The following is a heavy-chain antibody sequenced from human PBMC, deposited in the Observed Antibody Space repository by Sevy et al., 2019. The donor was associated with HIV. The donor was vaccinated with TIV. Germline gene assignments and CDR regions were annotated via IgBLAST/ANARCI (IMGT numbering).Heavy chain of an antibody. CDR2: ISFGGADT. J-gene: IGHJ4*02. CDR3: AKDRVSGGDYTGDFDS. Sequence: GGSLRLSCAASGFTFATYAMTWVRQAPGKGLEWVSVISFGGADTYYADSVKGRFTISRDNSKNTLYLQMNSLRAEDTAVFYCAKDRVSGGDYTGDFDSWGQGTLVTVSS. V-gene: IGHV3-23*01. CDR1: GFTFATYA. D-gene: IGHD3-3*01.